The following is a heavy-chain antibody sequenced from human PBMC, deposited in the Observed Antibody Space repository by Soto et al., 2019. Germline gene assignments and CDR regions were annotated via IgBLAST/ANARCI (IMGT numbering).Heavy chain of an antibody. J-gene: IGHJ6*02. CDR2: IYYSGST. CDR3: ARLWTGLETPGGYGMDV. D-gene: IGHD2-21*01. V-gene: IGHV4-39*01. CDR1: GGSISSSSYY. Sequence: QLQLQESGPGLVKPSETLSLTCTVSGGSISSSSYYWGWIRQPPGKGLEWIGSIYYSGSTYYNPSLKSRVTISVDTSKNQFSLKLSSVTAADTAVYYCARLWTGLETPGGYGMDVWGQGTTVTVSS.